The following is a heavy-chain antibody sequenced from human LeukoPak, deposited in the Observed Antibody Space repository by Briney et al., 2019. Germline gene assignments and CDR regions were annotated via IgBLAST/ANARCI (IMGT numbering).Heavy chain of an antibody. D-gene: IGHD3/OR15-3a*01. Sequence: GGSLRLSCAASGFTVSSPYMSWVRQAPGKGLEWVSIIYNDGRTFYAHSVKGRFTISRDNSKNTLYLQMNSLRAEDTAVYYCAKLSMDSYYFDYWGQGTLVTVSS. CDR2: IYNDGRT. J-gene: IGHJ4*02. CDR1: GFTVSSPY. CDR3: AKLSMDSYYFDY. V-gene: IGHV3-53*01.